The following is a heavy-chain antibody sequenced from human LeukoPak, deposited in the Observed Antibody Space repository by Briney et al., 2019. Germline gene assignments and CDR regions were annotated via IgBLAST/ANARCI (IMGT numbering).Heavy chain of an antibody. V-gene: IGHV3-53*01. Sequence: GGSLRLSCAASGFTVSNNYLSWVRQAPGKGLEWVSVIYSGGSTYYADSVKGRFTISRDNSKNTLYLQMNSLRAEDTAVYYCAREGGKYRSGYYPIWGQGTLVTVSS. CDR2: IYSGGST. D-gene: IGHD3-22*01. CDR1: GFTVSNNY. J-gene: IGHJ4*02. CDR3: AREGGKYRSGYYPI.